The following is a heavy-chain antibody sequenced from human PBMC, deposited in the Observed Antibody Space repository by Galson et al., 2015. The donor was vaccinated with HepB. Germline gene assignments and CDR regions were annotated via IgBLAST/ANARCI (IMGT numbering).Heavy chain of an antibody. CDR3: ARDVGYCSSTSCYKDFYYYGMDV. CDR1: GDSVSSNSAA. V-gene: IGHV6-1*01. CDR2: TYYRSKWYN. J-gene: IGHJ6*02. D-gene: IGHD2-2*02. Sequence: CAISGDSVSSNSAAWNRIRQSPSRGLEWLGRTYYRSKWYNDYAVSVKSRITINPDTSKNQFSLQLNSVTPEDTAVYYCARDVGYCSSTSCYKDFYYYGMDVWGQGTTVTVSS.